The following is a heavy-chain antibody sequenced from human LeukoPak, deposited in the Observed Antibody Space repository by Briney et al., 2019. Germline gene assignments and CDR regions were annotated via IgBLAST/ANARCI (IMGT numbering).Heavy chain of an antibody. J-gene: IGHJ4*02. CDR3: ARGTVETAMELFNY. D-gene: IGHD5-18*01. V-gene: IGHV1-69*06. CDR2: IIPMFDTP. Sequence: GASVKVSCKASGGTFSNYAISWVRQAPGQGLEWMGGIIPMFDTPNYAQKFQGRVTITADKSTSTAYMELSSLRSEDTAIYYCARGTVETAMELFNYWGQGTLVTVSS. CDR1: GGTFSNYA.